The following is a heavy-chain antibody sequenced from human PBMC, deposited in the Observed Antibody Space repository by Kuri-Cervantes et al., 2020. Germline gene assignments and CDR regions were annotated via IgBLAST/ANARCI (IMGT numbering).Heavy chain of an antibody. V-gene: IGHV4-39*07. CDR1: GGSISSSTYY. J-gene: IGHJ4*02. CDR3: ARDKYFDY. Sequence: GSLRLSCTVSGGSISSSTYYWGWIRQPPGKGLEWIGYIYYSGSTHYNPSLKSRVTISVDTSKIQFSLKLSSVTAADTAVYYCARDKYFDYWGQGTLVTVSS. CDR2: IYYSGST.